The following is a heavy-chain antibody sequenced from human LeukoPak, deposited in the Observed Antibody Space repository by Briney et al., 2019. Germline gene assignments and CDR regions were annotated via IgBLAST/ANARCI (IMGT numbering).Heavy chain of an antibody. D-gene: IGHD6-19*01. V-gene: IGHV1-18*01. J-gene: IGHJ4*02. Sequence: ASVKVSCKASGYSFNNSDISWVRQAPGQGLEWMGWIGAYNGNTNYAQKLQGRVTMTTDTSTTTAYMELRSLRSDDTAVYYCARVDVRIEVAGTWFSKDWGQGTLVTVSS. CDR1: GYSFNNSD. CDR3: ARVDVRIEVAGTWFSKD. CDR2: IGAYNGNT.